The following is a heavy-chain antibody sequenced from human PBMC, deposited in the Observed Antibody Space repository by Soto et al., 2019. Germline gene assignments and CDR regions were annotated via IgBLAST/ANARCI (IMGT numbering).Heavy chain of an antibody. CDR2: ISYDGSNK. V-gene: IGHV3-30*18. J-gene: IGHJ4*02. CDR3: AKVFSPEGGNYFDH. CDR1: GFTFSSYG. Sequence: GGSLRLSCAASGFTFSSYGMHWVRQAPGKGLEWVAVISYDGSNKYYADSVKGRFTISRDNSKNTLYLEMNSLRAEDTAVYYCAKVFSPEGGNYFDHWGQGTLVTVSS.